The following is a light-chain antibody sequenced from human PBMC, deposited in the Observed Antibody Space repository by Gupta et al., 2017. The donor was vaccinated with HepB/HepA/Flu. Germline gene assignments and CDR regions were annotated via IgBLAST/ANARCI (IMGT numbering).Light chain of an antibody. CDR3: QQYGGSPWT. CDR1: QSVSSTY. CDR2: GAS. J-gene: IGKJ1*01. V-gene: IGKV3-20*01. Sequence: EIVLTQSPGTLSLSPGERVTLSCRASQSVSSTYVAWYQQKPGQAPRLLIYGASSRAPGIPDRFSGSGSGTEFTLTISRLEPEDFAVYYCQQYGGSPWTFGQGTKVEIK.